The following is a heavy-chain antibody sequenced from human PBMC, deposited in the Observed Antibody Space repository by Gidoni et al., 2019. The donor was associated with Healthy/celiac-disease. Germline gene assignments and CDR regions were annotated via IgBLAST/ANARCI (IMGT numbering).Heavy chain of an antibody. J-gene: IGHJ2*01. D-gene: IGHD2-15*01. CDR1: VGSISSSSYY. V-gene: IGHV4-39*01. CDR2: IYYSGST. Sequence: QLQLQESGPGLVKPSETLSLTCTVSVGSISSSSYYWGWIRQPPGKGLEWIGSIYYSGSTYYNPYLKSRVTISVETSKKQFSLKRRSVTAADTAVYYWARRGMVVVAATLDWYFDLWGRGTLVTVSS. CDR3: ARRGMVVVAATLDWYFDL.